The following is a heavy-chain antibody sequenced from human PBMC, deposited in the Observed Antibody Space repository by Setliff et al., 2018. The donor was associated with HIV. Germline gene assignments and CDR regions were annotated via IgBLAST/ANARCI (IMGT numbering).Heavy chain of an antibody. CDR2: IIPIFGTT. J-gene: IGHJ6*03. D-gene: IGHD3-22*01. Sequence: ASVKVSCKASGGTFSSYPISWVRQAPGQGLEWLGGIIPIFGTTHYAQKFQGRVTVTADESTSTAYMQLRSLRSDDTAVYYCARGRNYDSSGYGDYYYYMDVRGRGTTVTVSS. V-gene: IGHV1-69*13. CDR3: ARGRNYDSSGYGDYYYYMDV. CDR1: GGTFSSYP.